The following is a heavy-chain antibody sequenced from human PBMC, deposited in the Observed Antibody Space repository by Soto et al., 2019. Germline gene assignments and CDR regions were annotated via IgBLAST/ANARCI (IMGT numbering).Heavy chain of an antibody. D-gene: IGHD5-12*01. CDR1: GGSFSGYY. V-gene: IGHV4-34*01. CDR3: ASPGPTIRGGWFDP. CDR2: INHSGST. Sequence: QVQLQQWGAGLLKSSETLSLTCAVYGGSFSGYYWTWIRQPPGKGLEWIGEINHSGSTNYNPSLKSRVTISVDTSKNQFSPKLSSVTAADTAVYYCASPGPTIRGGWFDPWGQGTLVTVSS. J-gene: IGHJ5*02.